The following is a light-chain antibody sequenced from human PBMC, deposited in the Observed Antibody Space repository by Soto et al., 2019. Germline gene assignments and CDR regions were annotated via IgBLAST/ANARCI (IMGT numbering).Light chain of an antibody. CDR3: LQYNNWVPT. J-gene: IGKJ1*01. Sequence: ETVMTQSPVSLSVSPGERATLSCRASQSVSSNLAWYQQKPGQAPRLLIYGASTRATGIPASFSGSGSGTEFTLTISSLQSEDFAVYYCLQYNNWVPTFGQGTKVDIK. V-gene: IGKV3-15*01. CDR1: QSVSSN. CDR2: GAS.